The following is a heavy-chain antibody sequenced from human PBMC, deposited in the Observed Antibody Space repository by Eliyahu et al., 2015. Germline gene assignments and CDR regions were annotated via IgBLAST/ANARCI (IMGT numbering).Heavy chain of an antibody. Sequence: QLQLQESGPGLVKPSETLSLTCTVSGASIXRSSYSWGWIRQPPGKGLEWIGSIYQIGSTYYNPSLKSRVTISVDTSKNQFSLNLNSVTAADTAVYYCARPIGTYLNDAFDMWGQGTMVTVSS. CDR2: IYQIGST. D-gene: IGHD1-26*01. CDR3: ARPIGTYLNDAFDM. CDR1: GASIXRSSYS. V-gene: IGHV4-39*01. J-gene: IGHJ3*02.